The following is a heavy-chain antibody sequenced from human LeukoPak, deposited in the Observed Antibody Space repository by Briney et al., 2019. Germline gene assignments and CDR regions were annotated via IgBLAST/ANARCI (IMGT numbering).Heavy chain of an antibody. Sequence: GASVKVSCKASGGTFSSYAISWVRQAPGQGLEWMGWISAYNGNTNYAQKLQGRVTMTTDTSTSTAYMELRSLRSDDTAVYYCARFPGSVAMAPPHFDYWGQGTLVAVSS. D-gene: IGHD5-18*01. CDR1: GGTFSSYA. CDR2: ISAYNGNT. V-gene: IGHV1-18*01. CDR3: ARFPGSVAMAPPHFDY. J-gene: IGHJ4*02.